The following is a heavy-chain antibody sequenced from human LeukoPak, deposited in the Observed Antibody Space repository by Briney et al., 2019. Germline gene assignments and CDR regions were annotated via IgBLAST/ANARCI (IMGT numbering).Heavy chain of an antibody. CDR3: ARYDYGDYEDYYYFMDV. D-gene: IGHD4-17*01. CDR2: ISGSGGST. CDR1: GFTVSSNF. Sequence: GGSLRLSCAASGFTVSSNFVTWVRQAPGKGLEWVSAISGSGGSTYYADSVKGRFTISRDNANNSLYLQMNSLRAEDTAVYYCARYDYGDYEDYYYFMDVWGKGTTVTVSS. V-gene: IGHV3-48*01. J-gene: IGHJ6*03.